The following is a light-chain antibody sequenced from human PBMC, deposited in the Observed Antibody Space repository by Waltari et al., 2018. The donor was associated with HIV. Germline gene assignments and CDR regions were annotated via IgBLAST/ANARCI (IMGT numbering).Light chain of an antibody. CDR3: QQYKNWPPLT. CDR2: AAS. Sequence: ETVMTQSPATLSASPGDTVTLSCTASQSIDDKLAWYQQKPGQRPRLLFYAASTVATGVPGRFSGSGSGTQFTLTISSLQSDDSALYYCQQYKNWPPLTFGQGTKVEIK. V-gene: IGKV3-15*01. CDR1: QSIDDK. J-gene: IGKJ1*01.